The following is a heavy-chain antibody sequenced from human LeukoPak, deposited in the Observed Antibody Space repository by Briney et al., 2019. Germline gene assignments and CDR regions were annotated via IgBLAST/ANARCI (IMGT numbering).Heavy chain of an antibody. Sequence: PGGSLTLFCAPSGFTFSSYSMNWVRQPPGKGLEWIRPIYYSGITYYTPSLKSRDTTSVDTSKNRFSLKLSSVTAADTAVYYCARVSPAWFGELFRGPIDYWGQGTLVTVSS. V-gene: IGHV4-59*12. CDR3: ARVSPAWFGELFRGPIDY. CDR2: IYYSGIT. CDR1: GFTFSSYS. D-gene: IGHD3-10*01. J-gene: IGHJ4*02.